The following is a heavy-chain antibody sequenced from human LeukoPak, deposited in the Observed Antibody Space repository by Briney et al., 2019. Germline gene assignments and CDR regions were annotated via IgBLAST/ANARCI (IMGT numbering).Heavy chain of an antibody. Sequence: GGSLRLSCEASGFTFSSYAMSWVRQAPGKGLEWVSAISGSGGSTYYADSVKGRFTISRDNSKNTLYLQMNSLRAEDTAVYYCAKDSSSWTQPNDYWGQGTLVTVSS. CDR1: GFTFSSYA. J-gene: IGHJ4*02. CDR2: ISGSGGST. V-gene: IGHV3-23*01. D-gene: IGHD6-13*01. CDR3: AKDSSSWTQPNDY.